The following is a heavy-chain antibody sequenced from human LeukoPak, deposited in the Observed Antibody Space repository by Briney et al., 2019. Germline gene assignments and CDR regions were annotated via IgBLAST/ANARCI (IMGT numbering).Heavy chain of an antibody. CDR1: GYTLTSYG. CDR2: ISAYNGNT. D-gene: IGHD3-3*01. V-gene: IGHV1-18*01. CDR3: ARDPRFLEWSPRANYYYYGMDV. Sequence: ASVKVSCKASGYTLTSYGISWVRQAPGQGLEWMGWISAYNGNTNYAQKLQGRVTMTTDTSTSTAYMELRSLRSDDTAVYYCARDPRFLEWSPRANYYYYGMDVWGQGTTVTVSS. J-gene: IGHJ6*02.